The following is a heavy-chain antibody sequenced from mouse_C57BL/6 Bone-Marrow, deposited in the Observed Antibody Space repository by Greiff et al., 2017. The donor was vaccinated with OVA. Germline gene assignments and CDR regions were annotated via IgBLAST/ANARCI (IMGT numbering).Heavy chain of an antibody. V-gene: IGHV1-80*01. CDR1: GYAFSSYW. Sequence: VQLQQSGAELVKPGASVKISCKASGYAFSSYWMNWVKQRPGKGLEWIGQIYPGDGDTNYNGKFKGKATLTADKSSSTAYMQLSSLTSEDSAVYFCARGVYYGKAWFAYWGQGTLVTVSA. CDR2: IYPGDGDT. CDR3: ARGVYYGKAWFAY. J-gene: IGHJ3*01. D-gene: IGHD2-1*01.